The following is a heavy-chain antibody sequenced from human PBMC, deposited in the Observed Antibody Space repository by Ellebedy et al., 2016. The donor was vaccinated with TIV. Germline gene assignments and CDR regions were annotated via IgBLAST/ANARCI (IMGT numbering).Heavy chain of an antibody. D-gene: IGHD6-13*01. CDR1: GFTFSSYA. CDR2: ISSNGGST. J-gene: IGHJ4*02. CDR3: VKDPFGVTFEYSSSWYGNY. Sequence: GESLKISXSASGFTFSSYAMHWVRQAPGKGLEYVSAISSNGGSTYYADSVKGRFTISRDNSKNTLYLQMSSLRAEDTAVYYCVKDPFGVTFEYSSSWYGNYWGQGTLVTVSS. V-gene: IGHV3-64D*06.